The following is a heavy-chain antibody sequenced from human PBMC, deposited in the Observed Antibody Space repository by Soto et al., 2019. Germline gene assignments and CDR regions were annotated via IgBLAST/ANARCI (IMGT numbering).Heavy chain of an antibody. Sequence: PSETLSLTCAVSGASISPYSWSWIRQPPGKGLEWIGYIYHSGTTYYNPSLKSRVTISVDRSKNQFSLKLSSVTAADTAVYYCARNIYYFDNSGYWFDPWGQGTLVTVSS. CDR1: GASISPYS. D-gene: IGHD3-22*01. CDR2: IYHSGTT. V-gene: IGHV4-30-2*01. CDR3: ARNIYYFDNSGYWFDP. J-gene: IGHJ5*02.